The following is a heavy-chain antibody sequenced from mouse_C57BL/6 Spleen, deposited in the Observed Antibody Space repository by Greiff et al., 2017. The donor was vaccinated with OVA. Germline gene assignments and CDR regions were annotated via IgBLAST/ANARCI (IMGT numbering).Heavy chain of an antibody. CDR1: GYSITSGYY. Sequence: DVKLQESGPGLVKPSQSLSLTCSVTGYSITSGYYWNWIRQFPGNKLEWMGYISYDGSNNYNPSLKNRISITRDTSKNQFFLKLNSVTTEDTATYYCARDPLITTVVEDAMDYWGQGTSVTVSS. D-gene: IGHD1-1*01. J-gene: IGHJ4*01. V-gene: IGHV3-6*01. CDR3: ARDPLITTVVEDAMDY. CDR2: ISYDGSN.